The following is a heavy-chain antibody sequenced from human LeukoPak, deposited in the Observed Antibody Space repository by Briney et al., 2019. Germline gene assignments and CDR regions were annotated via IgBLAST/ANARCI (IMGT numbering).Heavy chain of an antibody. CDR3: ARGLGYYDRREGDI. J-gene: IGHJ3*02. CDR2: INHSGST. CDR1: GGSFSGYY. V-gene: IGHV4-34*01. Sequence: SETLSLTCAVYGGSFSGYYWSWIRQPPGKGLEWIGEINHSGSTNYNPSLKSRVTISVDTSKNQFSLKLSSVTAADTAVYYCARGLGYYDRREGDIWGQGTMVTVSS. D-gene: IGHD3-22*01.